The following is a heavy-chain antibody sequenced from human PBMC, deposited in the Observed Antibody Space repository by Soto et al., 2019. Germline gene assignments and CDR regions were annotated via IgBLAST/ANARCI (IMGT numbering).Heavy chain of an antibody. D-gene: IGHD5-12*01. V-gene: IGHV4-31*03. CDR1: GGSISSGGYY. CDR3: ESSDRRGDGYNYAHYYFPY. J-gene: IGHJ4*02. CDR2: IYYSGST. Sequence: QVQLQESGPGLVKPSQTLSLTCTVSGGSISSGGYYWSWIRQHPGKGLEWIGYIYYSGSTYYNPSPRRRVTISVDTSKNQFSRKLSSVTAADTAVYYCESSDRRGDGYNYAHYYFPYWGQGTLVTVSS.